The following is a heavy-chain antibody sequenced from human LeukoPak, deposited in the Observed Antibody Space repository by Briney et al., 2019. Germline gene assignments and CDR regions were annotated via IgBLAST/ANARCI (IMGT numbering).Heavy chain of an antibody. V-gene: IGHV1-69*05. D-gene: IGHD3-3*01. CDR3: ARVWSGYSLGSWFDP. J-gene: IGHJ5*02. CDR1: GGTFSSYA. CDR2: IIPIFGTA. Sequence: SVKVSCKASGGTFSSYAISWVRQAPGQGLEWMGRIIPIFGTANYAQKLRGRVTITTDESTSTAYMELSSLRSEDTAVYYCARVWSGYSLGSWFDPWGQGTLVTVSS.